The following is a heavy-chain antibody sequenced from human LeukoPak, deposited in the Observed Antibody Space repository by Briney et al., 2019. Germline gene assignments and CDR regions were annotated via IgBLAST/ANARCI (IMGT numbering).Heavy chain of an antibody. CDR1: GFTFSTYW. Sequence: GGSLRLSCAASGFTFSTYWMTWVRQAPGRGLEWVANIKQDGSDKYYVDSVKGRFTISRDNAKNSLYLQMNSLRAEDTAVYYCARFRYSSSAFDYWGQGTLVTVSS. D-gene: IGHD6-6*01. V-gene: IGHV3-7*01. J-gene: IGHJ4*02. CDR3: ARFRYSSSAFDY. CDR2: IKQDGSDK.